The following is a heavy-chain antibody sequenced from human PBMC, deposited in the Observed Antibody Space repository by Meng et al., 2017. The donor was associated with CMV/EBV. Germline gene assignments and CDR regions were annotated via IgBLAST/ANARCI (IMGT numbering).Heavy chain of an antibody. D-gene: IGHD3-3*01. CDR1: GGSISSGDYY. J-gene: IGHJ4*02. CDR2: IYYSGST. CDR3: ARDNRRGGVDY. Sequence: QVPLQEPGPGLVKPSQTLPLTCTVSGGSISSGDYYWSWIPQAPGKGLEWIGYIYYSGSTYYNPSLKSRVTISVDTSKYQFSLKLSSVTAADTAVYYCARDNRRGGVDYWGQGTLVTVSS. V-gene: IGHV4-30-4*08.